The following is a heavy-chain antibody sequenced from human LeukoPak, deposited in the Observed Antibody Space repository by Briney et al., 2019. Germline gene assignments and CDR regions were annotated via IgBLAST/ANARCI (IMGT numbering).Heavy chain of an antibody. V-gene: IGHV3-48*01. CDR1: GFTFRTYS. Sequence: GGSLRLSCEVSGFTFRTYSMDWVRRAPGKGLEWVSYISAEGLTKYYADSVKGRFTISRDDAKNSLYLDMSSLRVDDTVIYYCARDRVGTKGDYWGQGTLVTVSS. CDR2: ISAEGLTK. CDR3: ARDRVGTKGDY. J-gene: IGHJ4*02. D-gene: IGHD1-26*01.